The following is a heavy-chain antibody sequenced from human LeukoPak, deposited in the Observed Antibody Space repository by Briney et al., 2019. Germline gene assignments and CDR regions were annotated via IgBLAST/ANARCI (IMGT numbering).Heavy chain of an antibody. CDR3: ARGDFWSGYCPGY. J-gene: IGHJ4*02. D-gene: IGHD3-3*01. Sequence: PSETLSLTCTVSGGSISSGSYYWSWIRQPAGKGLEWIGRIYTSGSTNYNPSLKSRVTISVDTSKNQFSLKLSPVTAADTAVYYCARGDFWSGYCPGYWGQGTLVTVSS. V-gene: IGHV4-61*02. CDR2: IYTSGST. CDR1: GGSISSGSYY.